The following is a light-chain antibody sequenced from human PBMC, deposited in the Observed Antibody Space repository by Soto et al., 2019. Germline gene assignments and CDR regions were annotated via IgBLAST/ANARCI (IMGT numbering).Light chain of an antibody. V-gene: IGKV3-15*01. CDR2: GAS. CDR1: RFVSSD. CDR3: QQCRNWPYT. J-gene: IGKJ2*01. Sequence: VMTQSPGTLSVSQGERATLSCRASRFVSSDLAWYQQKPGQAPRLLIFGASTRATGVPARFSGSGTGTEFTLTISSLQSEDFAVYYCQQCRNWPYTFGQGTRLEIK.